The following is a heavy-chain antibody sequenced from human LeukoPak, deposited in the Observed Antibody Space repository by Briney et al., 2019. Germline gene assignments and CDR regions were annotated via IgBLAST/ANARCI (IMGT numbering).Heavy chain of an antibody. Sequence: KPSETLSLTCAVYGGSFSGYYWSWIRQPPGKGLDWIGEINHIGSTNYNPSLKSRVTISVDTSKNQFSLKLSSVTAADTAVYYCARASSYYDILTGPLAVGYMDVWGKGTTVTVSS. CDR3: ARASSYYDILTGPLAVGYMDV. CDR2: INHIGST. D-gene: IGHD3-9*01. CDR1: GGSFSGYY. V-gene: IGHV4-34*01. J-gene: IGHJ6*03.